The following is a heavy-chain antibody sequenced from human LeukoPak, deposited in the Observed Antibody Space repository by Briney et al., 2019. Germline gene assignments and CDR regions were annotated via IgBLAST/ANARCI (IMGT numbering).Heavy chain of an antibody. CDR3: TTAYYDSSGYYNDY. J-gene: IGHJ4*02. Sequence: GGSLRLSCAASGFTFSNAWMSWVRQAPGKGLEWVGRIKSKTDGGTTDYAAPVKGRFTISREDSKNTLYLQMNSLKTEDTAVYYCTTAYYDSSGYYNDYWGQGTLVTVSS. CDR1: GFTFSNAW. D-gene: IGHD3-22*01. V-gene: IGHV3-15*01. CDR2: IKSKTDGGTT.